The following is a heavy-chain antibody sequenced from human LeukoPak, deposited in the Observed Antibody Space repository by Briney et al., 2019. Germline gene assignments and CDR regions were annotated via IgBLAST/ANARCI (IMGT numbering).Heavy chain of an antibody. CDR3: AKDPSGIAARPGSDY. Sequence: GGSLRLSCAASGFTFSSYAMSWVRQAPGKGLEWVSAISGSGGSRYYADSVKGRFTISRDNSKNTLYPQMNSLRAEDTAVYYCAKDPSGIAARPGSDYWGQGTLVTVSS. CDR2: ISGSGGSR. CDR1: GFTFSSYA. J-gene: IGHJ4*02. V-gene: IGHV3-23*01. D-gene: IGHD6-6*01.